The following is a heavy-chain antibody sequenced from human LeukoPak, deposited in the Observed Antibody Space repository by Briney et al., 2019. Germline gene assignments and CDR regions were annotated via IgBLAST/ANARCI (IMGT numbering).Heavy chain of an antibody. CDR2: IYYSGTP. J-gene: IGHJ4*02. D-gene: IGHD3-10*02. CDR1: GGSISSGGYY. CDR3: ARLSSGSYVY. Sequence: PSETLSLTCTVSGGSISSGGYYWSWIRQHPGKGLEWIGYIYYSGTPYYNPALKSRVTISVATSKNQFSLKLSSVTAADTAVYYCARLSSGSYVYWGRGTLVTVSS. V-gene: IGHV4-31*03.